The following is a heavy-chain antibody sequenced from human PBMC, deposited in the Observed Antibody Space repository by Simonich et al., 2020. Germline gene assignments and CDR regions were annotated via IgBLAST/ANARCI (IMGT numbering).Heavy chain of an antibody. CDR2: ISYDGSNK. J-gene: IGHJ4*02. V-gene: IGHV3-30*07. CDR1: GFTFSSYA. CDR3: ARDHDYGDYYFDY. D-gene: IGHD4-17*01. Sequence: QVQLVESGGGVVQPGRSLRLSCAASGFTFSSYAMHWVRQAPGKGLELVAVISYDGSNKYYADSVKGRFTISRDNSKNTLYLQMNSLRAEDTAVYYCARDHDYGDYYFDYWGQGTLVTVSS.